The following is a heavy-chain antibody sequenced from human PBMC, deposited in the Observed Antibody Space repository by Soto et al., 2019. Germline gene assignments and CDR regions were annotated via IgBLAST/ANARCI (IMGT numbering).Heavy chain of an antibody. CDR1: GGSISSGDYY. Sequence: SETLSLTGTVSGGSISSGDYYWSWIRQPPGKGLEWIGYIYYSGSTYYNPSLKSRVTISVDTSKNQFSLKLSSVTAADTAVYYCARDISDGSWYYYYGMDVWGQGTTVTVSS. V-gene: IGHV4-30-4*01. CDR3: ARDISDGSWYYYYGMDV. D-gene: IGHD2-15*01. CDR2: IYYSGST. J-gene: IGHJ6*02.